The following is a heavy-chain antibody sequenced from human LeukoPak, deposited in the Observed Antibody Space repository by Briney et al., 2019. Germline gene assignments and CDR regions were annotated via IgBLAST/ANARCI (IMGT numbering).Heavy chain of an antibody. Sequence: GGSLRLSCAASGFTFSSYSMYWVRQAPGKGLEWVSSISSSSSYIYYADSVKGRFTISRDNAKNSLYLQMNSLRAEDTAVYYCARGNIAVAGTVYWGQGTLVTVSS. CDR3: ARGNIAVAGTVY. V-gene: IGHV3-21*01. J-gene: IGHJ4*02. CDR1: GFTFSSYS. D-gene: IGHD6-19*01. CDR2: ISSSSSYI.